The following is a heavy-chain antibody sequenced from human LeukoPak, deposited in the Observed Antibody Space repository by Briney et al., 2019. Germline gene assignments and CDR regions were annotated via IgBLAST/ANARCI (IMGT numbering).Heavy chain of an antibody. D-gene: IGHD5-18*01. V-gene: IGHV3-7*01. CDR3: ARGTPQEIQLWLLVDY. CDR1: GFTFSSYW. Sequence: GGSLRLSCAASGFTFSSYWMSWVRQAPGKGLEWVANIKQDGSEMYYVDSVKGRFTISRDNAKNSLYLQMNSLRAEDTAVYYCARGTPQEIQLWLLVDYWGQGTLVTVSS. J-gene: IGHJ4*02. CDR2: IKQDGSEM.